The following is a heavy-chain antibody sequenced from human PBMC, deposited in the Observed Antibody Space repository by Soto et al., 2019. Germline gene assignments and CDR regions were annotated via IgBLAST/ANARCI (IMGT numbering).Heavy chain of an antibody. Sequence: SETLSLTCTVSGGSIGSGHYYWTWIRQPPGNGLEWIGHTYYNGGTNYNPPLQSRVIISTDTSKNQVSLRLISVTAADTAVYFCARVPVAVAATEDYYGLDVWGQGTTVTVSS. J-gene: IGHJ6*02. CDR2: TYYNGGT. D-gene: IGHD2-15*01. CDR1: GGSIGSGHYY. V-gene: IGHV4-61*01. CDR3: ARVPVAVAATEDYYGLDV.